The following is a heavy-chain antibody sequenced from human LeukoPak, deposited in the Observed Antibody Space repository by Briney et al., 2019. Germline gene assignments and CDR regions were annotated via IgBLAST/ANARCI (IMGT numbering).Heavy chain of an antibody. CDR2: INPNSGGT. CDR3: ARESYSGSYPYYFDY. D-gene: IGHD1-26*01. CDR1: GYTFTGYY. Sequence: ASVKVSCKASGYTFTGYYMHWVRQAPGQGLEWMGWINPNSGGTNYAQKFQGRVTMTTDTSTSTAYMELRSLRSDDTAVYYCARESYSGSYPYYFDYWGQGTLVTVCS. J-gene: IGHJ4*02. V-gene: IGHV1-2*02.